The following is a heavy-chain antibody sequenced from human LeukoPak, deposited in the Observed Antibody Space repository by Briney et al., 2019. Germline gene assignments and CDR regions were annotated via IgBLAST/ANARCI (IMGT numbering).Heavy chain of an antibody. J-gene: IGHJ4*02. V-gene: IGHV4-39*01. Sequence: PSETLSLTCTVSGGSLSSSSYYWGWIRQPPGKGLEWIGSIYSSGSTYYNPSLKSRVTISVDTSKNQFSLNLSSVPASDTAVYYCARRGGSGRSFDYWGQGILVTVSS. CDR1: GGSLSSSSYY. CDR2: IYSSGST. CDR3: ARRGGSGRSFDY. D-gene: IGHD3-10*01.